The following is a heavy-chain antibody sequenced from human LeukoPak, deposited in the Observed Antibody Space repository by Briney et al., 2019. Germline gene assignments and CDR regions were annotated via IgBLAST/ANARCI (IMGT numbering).Heavy chain of an antibody. CDR2: IYWNDDT. V-gene: IGHV2-5*01. D-gene: IGHD1-26*01. J-gene: IGHJ4*02. CDR1: GFSPTTSGVA. CDR3: AHRIPGGTYRLDY. Sequence: SGPTLVKPTQTLTLTCTLSGFSPTTSGVAVGWIRQPLGKALEWLALIYWNDDTHYSPSLKSRLTITKDTSKNQVVLKMTNMDPVDTATYYCAHRIPGGTYRLDYWGQGTLVTVSS.